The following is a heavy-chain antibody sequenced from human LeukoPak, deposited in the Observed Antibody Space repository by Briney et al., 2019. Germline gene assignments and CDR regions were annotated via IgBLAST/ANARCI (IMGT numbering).Heavy chain of an antibody. V-gene: IGHV4-59*01. J-gene: IGHJ6*02. CDR1: GGPISSYY. CDR2: IYYSGST. CDR3: ARDPYYYYGMDV. Sequence: SETLSLTCTVSGGPISSYYWSWIWQPPGKGLEWIGYIYYSGSTNYNPSLKSRVTISVDTSKNQFSLKLSSVTAADTAVYYCARDPYYYYGMDVWGQGTTVTVSS.